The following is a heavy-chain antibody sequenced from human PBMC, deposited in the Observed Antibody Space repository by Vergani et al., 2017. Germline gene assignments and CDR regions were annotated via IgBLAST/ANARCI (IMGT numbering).Heavy chain of an antibody. Sequence: QLQLQESGPGLVKPSETLSLTCTVSGGSISSYYWSWIRQPPGKGLEWIGYIYYSGSTNYNPSLKSRVTISVDTSKNQFSLKLSSVTAADTAVYYCARDLPDYGGNSGLFDYWGQGTLVTVSS. CDR3: ARDLPDYGGNSGLFDY. CDR2: IYYSGST. CDR1: GGSISSYY. D-gene: IGHD4-23*01. J-gene: IGHJ4*02. V-gene: IGHV4-59*01.